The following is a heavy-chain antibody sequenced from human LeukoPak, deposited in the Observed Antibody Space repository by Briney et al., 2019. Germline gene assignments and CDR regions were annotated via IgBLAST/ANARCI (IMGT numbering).Heavy chain of an antibody. Sequence: GGSLRLSCAASGFTFSSYSMNWVRQAPGKGLEWVSYISSSSSTIYYADSVKGRFTISRDNAKNSLYLQMNSLRAEDTAVYYCARDPYDFWNTLNDYWGQGTLVTVSS. J-gene: IGHJ4*02. D-gene: IGHD3-3*01. CDR3: ARDPYDFWNTLNDY. CDR2: ISSSSSTI. CDR1: GFTFSSYS. V-gene: IGHV3-48*01.